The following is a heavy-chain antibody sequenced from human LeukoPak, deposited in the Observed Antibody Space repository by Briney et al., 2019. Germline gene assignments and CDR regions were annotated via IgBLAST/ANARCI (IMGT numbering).Heavy chain of an antibody. Sequence: PGGSLRLSCAASGFTFSNYAMRWVRQAPGKGLEWVSGISGSGDSTYYADSVKGRFTISRDNAKNSLYLQMNSLRAEDTAVYYCARVGYYDSSGYYFTGAFDIWGQGTMVTVSS. D-gene: IGHD3-22*01. CDR3: ARVGYYDSSGYYFTGAFDI. V-gene: IGHV3-23*01. CDR1: GFTFSNYA. J-gene: IGHJ3*02. CDR2: ISGSGDST.